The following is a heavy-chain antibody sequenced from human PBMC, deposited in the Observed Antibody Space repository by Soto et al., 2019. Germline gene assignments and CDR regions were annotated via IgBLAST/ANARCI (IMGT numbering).Heavy chain of an antibody. CDR1: GFTFSSYS. V-gene: IGHV3-21*01. J-gene: IGHJ6*02. D-gene: IGHD3-22*01. CDR3: ARDHGRYYYDSSGPPYYYCGMDV. Sequence: GGSLRLSCAASGFTFSSYSMNWVRQAPGKGLEWVSSISSSSSYIYYADSVKGRFTISRDNAKNSLYLQMNSLRAEDTAVYYCARDHGRYYYDSSGPPYYYCGMDVWGQGTTVTVSS. CDR2: ISSSSSYI.